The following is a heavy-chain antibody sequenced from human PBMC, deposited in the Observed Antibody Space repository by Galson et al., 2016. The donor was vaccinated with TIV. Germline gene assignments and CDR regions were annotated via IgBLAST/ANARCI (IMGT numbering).Heavy chain of an antibody. CDR2: VSGSGGAT. D-gene: IGHD3-16*01. Sequence: SLRLSCAASGFTFSSYGMTWVRQTPGKGLEWVSTVSGSGGATYYAESVKGRFTISRDNSKSLVYLQMNSLRAEDTAVYYCARGGARIGAHSAFDIWGQGTMVTVSS. CDR1: GFTFSSYG. CDR3: ARGGARIGAHSAFDI. V-gene: IGHV3-23*01. J-gene: IGHJ3*02.